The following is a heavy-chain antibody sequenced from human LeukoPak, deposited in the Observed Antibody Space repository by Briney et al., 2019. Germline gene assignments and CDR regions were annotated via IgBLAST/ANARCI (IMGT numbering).Heavy chain of an antibody. J-gene: IGHJ4*02. CDR3: VKRCPVLDY. CDR1: GITCSNYC. V-gene: IGHV3-7*02. Sequence: RGSPTLSCLPSGITCSNYCTSCVRQAPGKGLEWVANIKRDGSEKNYVDSVKGRFTISRDNAKNSLYLQMNSLRAEDTAVYYCVKRCPVLDYWDQ. D-gene: IGHD1-1*01. CDR2: IKRDGSEK.